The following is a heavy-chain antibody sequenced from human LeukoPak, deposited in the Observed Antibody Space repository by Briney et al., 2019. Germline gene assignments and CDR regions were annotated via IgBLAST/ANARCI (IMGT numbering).Heavy chain of an antibody. V-gene: IGHV4-61*02. CDR2: IYTSGST. D-gene: IGHD3-16*01. J-gene: IGHJ6*03. CDR3: ARDGVLDYYYYYMDV. CDR1: GGSISSGNYY. Sequence: SETLSLTCTVSGGSISSGNYYWSWIRQPAGKGLEWIGRIYTSGSTNYNPSLKSRVTISVDTSKNQFSLKLSSVTAADTAVYYCARDGVLDYYYYYMDVWGKGTTVTVSS.